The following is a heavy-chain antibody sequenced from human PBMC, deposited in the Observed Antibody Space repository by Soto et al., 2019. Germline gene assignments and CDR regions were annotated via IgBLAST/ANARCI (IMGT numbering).Heavy chain of an antibody. V-gene: IGHV3-23*01. J-gene: IGHJ6*03. CDR3: AILAAAGPAVFSGYYYYMDV. D-gene: IGHD6-13*01. CDR1: GCTFSSYA. Sequence: GGSLRLSCAASGCTFSSYAMSWVRQAPGKGLEWVSAISGSGGSTYYADSVKGRFTISRDNSKNTLYLQMNSLRAEDTAVYYCAILAAAGPAVFSGYYYYMDVWGKGTTVTVSS. CDR2: ISGSGGST.